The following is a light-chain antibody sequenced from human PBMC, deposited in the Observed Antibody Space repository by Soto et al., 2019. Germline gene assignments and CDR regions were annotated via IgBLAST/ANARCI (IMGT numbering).Light chain of an antibody. CDR2: DST. V-gene: IGLV1-51*01. CDR3: GVWDRSLTTYV. CDR1: GSNVGTYS. Sequence: QSVLTQPLSVSAAPGQKVTISCSGSGSNVGTYSVSWYQHLPGTAPKHLIYDSTTRPSGIPDRFSGSKSGTSATLGITGLQTGDEAEYYCGVWDRSLTTYVFGPGTKLTVL. J-gene: IGLJ1*01.